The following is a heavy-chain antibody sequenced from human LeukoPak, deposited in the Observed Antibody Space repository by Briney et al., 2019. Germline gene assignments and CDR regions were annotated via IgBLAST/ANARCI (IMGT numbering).Heavy chain of an antibody. Sequence: VASVKVSCKASGGTFSSYAISWVRQAPGQGLEWMGGIIPIFGTATYAQKFQGRVTITTDESTSTAYMELSSLRSEDTAVYYCARSFSSLFGVVMDYWGQGTLVTVSS. CDR2: IIPIFGTA. D-gene: IGHD3-3*01. CDR1: GGTFSSYA. V-gene: IGHV1-69*05. J-gene: IGHJ4*02. CDR3: ARSFSSLFGVVMDY.